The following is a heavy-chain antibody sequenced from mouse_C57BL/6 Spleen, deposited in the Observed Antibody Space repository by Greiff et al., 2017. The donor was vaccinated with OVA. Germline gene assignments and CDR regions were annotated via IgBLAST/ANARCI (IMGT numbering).Heavy chain of an antibody. Sequence: EVQRVESGEGLVKPGGSLKLSCAASGFTFSSYAMSWVRQTPEKRLEWVAYISSGGDYIYYADTVKGRFTISRDNARNTLYLQMSSLKSEDTAMYYCTRDHGDYDYFDYWGQGTTLTVSS. CDR2: ISSGGDYI. V-gene: IGHV5-9-1*02. CDR1: GFTFSSYA. D-gene: IGHD2-13*01. J-gene: IGHJ2*01. CDR3: TRDHGDYDYFDY.